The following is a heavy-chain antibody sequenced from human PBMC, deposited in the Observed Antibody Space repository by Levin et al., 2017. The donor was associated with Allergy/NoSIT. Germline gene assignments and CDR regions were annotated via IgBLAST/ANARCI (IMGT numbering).Heavy chain of an antibody. CDR1: GFSFSSHS. CDR2: ISTSGRYI. CDR3: TRNFRGRSFEYFEL. J-gene: IGHJ1*01. V-gene: IGHV3-21*01. D-gene: IGHD3-16*01. Sequence: LSLTCAASGFSFSSHSMNWVRQAPGKGLEWGSAISTSGRYIYYADSVKGRFALARDKAKNSLFLQMKSLRAEETAIYYCTRNFRGRSFEYFELWGQGTLVPVSS.